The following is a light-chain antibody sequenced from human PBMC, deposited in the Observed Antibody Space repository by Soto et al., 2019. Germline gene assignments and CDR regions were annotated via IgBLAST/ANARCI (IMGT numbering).Light chain of an antibody. J-gene: IGLJ3*02. CDR3: SSYTRSRNLEV. Sequence: QSALTQPASVSGSPGQSITISCTGTSSDIGGYNYVAWYQQHPGKAPKLIIYEVSNRPSGVSSRFSGSKSGNTASLTISGLQAEDEADYHCSSYTRSRNLEVFGGGTKLTVL. CDR1: SSDIGGYNY. CDR2: EVS. V-gene: IGLV2-14*01.